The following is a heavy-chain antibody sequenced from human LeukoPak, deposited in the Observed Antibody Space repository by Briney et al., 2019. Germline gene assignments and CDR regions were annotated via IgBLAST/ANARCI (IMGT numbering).Heavy chain of an antibody. CDR3: ARYNGGFGELGFAY. D-gene: IGHD3-10*01. CDR2: IIPIFGTA. Sequence: SVKVSCKASGGTFSSYAISWVRQAPGQGLEWMGGIIPIFGTANYAQKFQGRVTITADESTSTAYMQLSSLRSGDTAVYYCARYNGGFGELGFAYWGQGTLVTVSS. CDR1: GGTFSSYA. J-gene: IGHJ4*02. V-gene: IGHV1-69*01.